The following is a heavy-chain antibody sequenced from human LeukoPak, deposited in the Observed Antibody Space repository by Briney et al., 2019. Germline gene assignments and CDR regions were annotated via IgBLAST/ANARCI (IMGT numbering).Heavy chain of an antibody. V-gene: IGHV1-2*02. D-gene: IGHD3-22*01. CDR2: INPNSGGT. Sequence: ASVKVSCTASGYTFTGYYMHWVRQAPGQGLEWMGWINPNSGGTNYAQKFQGRVTMTRDTSISTAYMELSRLRSDDTAVYYCARTAGRYYYDSSGYYGDAFDIWGQGTMVTVSS. CDR1: GYTFTGYY. J-gene: IGHJ3*02. CDR3: ARTAGRYYYDSSGYYGDAFDI.